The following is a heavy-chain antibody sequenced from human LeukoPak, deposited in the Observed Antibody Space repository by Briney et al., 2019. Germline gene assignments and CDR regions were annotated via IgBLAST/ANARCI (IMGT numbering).Heavy chain of an antibody. Sequence: QSAGSLTLTCAASGFTFSSYGMHWVRQAPGKGLEWVAVIWYDGSNKYYADSVNGRFTISRDNSKNTLYLQMNSLRAEDTAVYYSARAQAPRIVGATIYWFDPWGQGTLVTVSS. J-gene: IGHJ5*02. V-gene: IGHV3-33*01. CDR3: ARAQAPRIVGATIYWFDP. D-gene: IGHD1-26*01. CDR2: IWYDGSNK. CDR1: GFTFSSYG.